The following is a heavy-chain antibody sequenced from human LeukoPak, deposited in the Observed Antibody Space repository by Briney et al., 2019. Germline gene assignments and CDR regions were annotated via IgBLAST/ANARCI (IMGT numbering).Heavy chain of an antibody. CDR1: GFIFSSYG. CDR3: AKRVSTYGGVLAPDFDY. D-gene: IGHD3-16*02. J-gene: IGHJ4*02. CDR2: VSGSGGNT. V-gene: IGHV3-23*01. Sequence: PGGSLRLSCAASGFIFSSYGMSGVRQAPGKGPEGVAVVSGSGGNTYYADSVKGGVTISRDNSKNKMYLQINSLRAEDTPVYYCAKRVSTYGGVLAPDFDYWGQGPLVTVSS.